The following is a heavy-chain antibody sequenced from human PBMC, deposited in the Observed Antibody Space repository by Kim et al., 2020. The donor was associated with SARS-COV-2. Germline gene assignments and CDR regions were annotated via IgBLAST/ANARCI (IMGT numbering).Heavy chain of an antibody. CDR1: GFTFDDYA. J-gene: IGHJ6*02. CDR3: AKDRYPLLSVYYYGMDV. CDR2: ISGDGGST. D-gene: IGHD3-16*02. Sequence: GGSLRLSCAASGFTFDDYAMHWVRQAPGKGLEWVSLISGDGGSTYYADSVKGRFTISRDNSKNSLYLQMNSLRTEDTALYYCAKDRYPLLSVYYYGMDVWGQKTTVTVSS. V-gene: IGHV3-43*02.